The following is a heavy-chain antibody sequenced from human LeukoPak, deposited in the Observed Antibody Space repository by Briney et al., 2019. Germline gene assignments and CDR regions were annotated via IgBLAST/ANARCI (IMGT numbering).Heavy chain of an antibody. CDR1: GYTFTSYD. CDR2: MNPNSGNT. V-gene: IGHV1-8*01. CDR3: ARGSRLGDGDAFDI. D-gene: IGHD3-10*01. Sequence: ASVKVSCKASGYTFTSYDINWVRQATGQGLEWMEWMNPNSGNTGYAQKFQGRVTMTRNTSISTAYMELSSLRSEDTAVYYCARGSRLGDGDAFDIWGQGTMVTVSS. J-gene: IGHJ3*02.